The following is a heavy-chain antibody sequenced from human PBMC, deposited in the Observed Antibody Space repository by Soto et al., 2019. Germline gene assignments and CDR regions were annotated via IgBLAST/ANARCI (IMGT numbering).Heavy chain of an antibody. V-gene: IGHV5-51*01. J-gene: IGHJ6*02. Sequence: GESRKSSCKGPGYKVSSSRLAPVRQIPGKGLEWMGIIYPGDSDTRYSPSFQGQVTISADKSISTAYLQWSSLKASDTAMYYCARLGIEAAGTYGYYYYGMDVWGQGTAVTVSS. CDR1: GYKVSSSR. D-gene: IGHD6-13*01. CDR2: IYPGDSDT. CDR3: ARLGIEAAGTYGYYYYGMDV.